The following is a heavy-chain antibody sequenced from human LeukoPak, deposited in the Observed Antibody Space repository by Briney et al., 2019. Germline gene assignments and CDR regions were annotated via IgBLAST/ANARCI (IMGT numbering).Heavy chain of an antibody. D-gene: IGHD6-13*01. CDR1: GFMFSHSS. CDR2: ITSDGGGT. J-gene: IGHJ4*02. CDR3: ASLRPRQQLVVDH. V-gene: IGHV3-64*01. Sequence: GGSLRLSCAASGFMFSHSSIHWVRQPPGKGLEYVSAITSDGGGTFYANSVKGRFTISRDNAKNSLYLQMNSLRTEDTAVYYCASLRPRQQLVVDHWGQGTLVTVSS.